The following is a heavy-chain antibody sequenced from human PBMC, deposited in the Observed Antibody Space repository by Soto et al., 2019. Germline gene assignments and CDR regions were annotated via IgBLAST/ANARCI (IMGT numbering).Heavy chain of an antibody. V-gene: IGHV1-8*01. CDR2: MNPNSGNT. J-gene: IGHJ6*02. Sequence: QVQLVQSGAEVKKPGASVKVSCKASGYTFTSYDINWVRQATGQGLEWMGWMNPNSGNTGYAQKIQGIVTMTRTSTISTEYMELTSLRSEDTAVYYWSRGQGYSYGMVVWGQGTTVTVSS. CDR1: GYTFTSYD. CDR3: SRGQGYSYGMVV.